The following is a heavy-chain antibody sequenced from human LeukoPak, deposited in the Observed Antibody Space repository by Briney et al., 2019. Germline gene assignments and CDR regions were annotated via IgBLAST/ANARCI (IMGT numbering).Heavy chain of an antibody. CDR1: GASISRTSYY. Sequence: SETLSLTCTVSGASISRTSYYWGWIRQPPGKGLEWIGSSYYSGSTFYNPSLKSRVSISVDTSKNQFSLKLTSVTAADTAVYYCARGYCSSTSCPESYSGAFDIWGQGTMVTVSS. V-gene: IGHV4-39*07. D-gene: IGHD2-2*01. J-gene: IGHJ3*02. CDR3: ARGYCSSTSCPESYSGAFDI. CDR2: SYYSGST.